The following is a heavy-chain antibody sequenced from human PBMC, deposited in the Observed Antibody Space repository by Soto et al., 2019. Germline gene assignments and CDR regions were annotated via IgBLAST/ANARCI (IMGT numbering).Heavy chain of an antibody. Sequence: QVQLVESGGGVVQPGRSLRLSCAASGFTFSSYGMHWVRQAPGTGLEWVAVISYDGSKKYYGDSVKGRFTISRDNSKKTLYLQMNSLRAADTAVYYCVKDHSLIQLWLDPEACDIWGQGTMVTVSS. CDR1: GFTFSSYG. CDR2: ISYDGSKK. D-gene: IGHD5-18*01. J-gene: IGHJ3*02. V-gene: IGHV3-30*18. CDR3: VKDHSLIQLWLDPEACDI.